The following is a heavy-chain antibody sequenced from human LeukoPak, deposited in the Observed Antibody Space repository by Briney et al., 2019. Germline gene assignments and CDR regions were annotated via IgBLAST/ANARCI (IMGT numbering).Heavy chain of an antibody. D-gene: IGHD4-17*01. CDR2: IRSKGNNYAT. Sequence: PGGSLRLSCGAFGFAFGGSAMHWVRQSPGKGLEWVGRIRSKGNNYATVYAASVKGRFTTSRDDSKNTAYLQMNSLKTEDTAVYYCTTLKTSATVTTEWYFDLWGRGTLVTVSS. V-gene: IGHV3-73*01. J-gene: IGHJ2*01. CDR1: GFAFGGSA. CDR3: TTLKTSATVTTEWYFDL.